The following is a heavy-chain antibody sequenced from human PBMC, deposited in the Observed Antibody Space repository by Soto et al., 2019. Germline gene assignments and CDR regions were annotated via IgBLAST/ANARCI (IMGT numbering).Heavy chain of an antibody. V-gene: IGHV1-46*01. CDR1: GYASTSYY. D-gene: IGHD1-26*01. CDR3: EKDSRPGTSGMDV. J-gene: IGHJ6*04. Sequence: ASVKVSCTASGYASTSYYMHWVRQSPVQGREWMGMINPSGGSTSYAQKFQGRVTMTRDTATGTVYMELSGLRSQDTAVYYCEKDSRPGTSGMDVWGKGTTDTVSS. CDR2: INPSGGST.